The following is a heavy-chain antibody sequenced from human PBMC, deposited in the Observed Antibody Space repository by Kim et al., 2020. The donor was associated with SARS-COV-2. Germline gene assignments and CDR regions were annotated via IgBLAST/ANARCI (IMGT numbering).Heavy chain of an antibody. V-gene: IGHV7-4-1*02. CDR1: GYPFTRSA. D-gene: IGHD3-10*01. Sequence: ASVKVSCKASGYPFTRSALHWVRQAPGQGLELMGWINTKTGKPTYAQGFAGRFVFSLDTSVTTAYLQLNVLKSEDTAVYFCAKDSGRDYYFDHWGQGTLV. J-gene: IGHJ4*02. CDR3: AKDSGRDYYFDH. CDR2: INTKTGKP.